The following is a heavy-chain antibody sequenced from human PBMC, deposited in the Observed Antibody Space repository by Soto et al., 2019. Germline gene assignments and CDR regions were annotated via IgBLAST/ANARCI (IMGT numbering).Heavy chain of an antibody. V-gene: IGHV3-23*01. CDR1: GFTFSSYA. CDR3: ARVLVSGETGTSRHYYYGMDV. Sequence: PGESLKISCAASGFTFSSYAMSWVRQAPGKGLEWVSAISGSGGSTYYADSVKGRFTISRDNSKNTLYLQMNSLRAEDTAVYYCARVLVSGETGTSRHYYYGMDVWGQGTTVTVSS. D-gene: IGHD1-7*01. J-gene: IGHJ6*02. CDR2: ISGSGGST.